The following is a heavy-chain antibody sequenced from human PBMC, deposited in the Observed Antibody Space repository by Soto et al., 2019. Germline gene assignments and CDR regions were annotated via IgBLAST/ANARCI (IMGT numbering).Heavy chain of an antibody. V-gene: IGHV3-33*01. CDR1: GFTFSRYG. CDR2: IWYDGSNK. J-gene: IGHJ6*02. D-gene: IGHD6-13*01. Sequence: PGGSLRLSCAASGFTFSRYGMHWVRQAQGKGLEWVAVIWYDGSNKYYADSVKGRFTISRDNSKNTLYLQMNSLRAEDTAVYYCARDRGSSWLSYYYYYGMDVWGQGTTVTVSS. CDR3: ARDRGSSWLSYYYYYGMDV.